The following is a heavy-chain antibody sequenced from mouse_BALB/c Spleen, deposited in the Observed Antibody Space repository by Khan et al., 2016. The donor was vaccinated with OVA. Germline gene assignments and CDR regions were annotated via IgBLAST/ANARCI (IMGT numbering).Heavy chain of an antibody. V-gene: IGHV9-3-1*01. CDR2: INTYTGEP. D-gene: IGHD1-1*01. J-gene: IGHJ3*01. CDR3: ASVALYYGRGKNAWFAY. Sequence: LVESGPELKKPGETVKISCKASGYIFTNYGMNWVKQAPGQGLKWMGWINTYTGEPTNANDLRGRFAFSLETSASTAYYHINNLKNEETATYFCASVALYYGRGKNAWFAYLVHVILGTISA. CDR1: GYIFTNYG.